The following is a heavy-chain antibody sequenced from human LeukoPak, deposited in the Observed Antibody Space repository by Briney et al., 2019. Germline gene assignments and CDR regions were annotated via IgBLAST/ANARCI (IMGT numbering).Heavy chain of an antibody. CDR1: GFTFSSYA. V-gene: IGHV3-23*01. CDR3: AKDLSYDFWSGYSNYYYYYGMDV. CDR2: ISRSGGST. Sequence: GGSLRLSCAASGFTFSSYAMSWVRQAPGKGLEWVSAISRSGGSTYYADSVKGRFTISRDNSKNTLYLQMNSLRAEDTAVYYCAKDLSYDFWSGYSNYYYYYGMDVWGQGTTVTVSS. J-gene: IGHJ6*02. D-gene: IGHD3-3*01.